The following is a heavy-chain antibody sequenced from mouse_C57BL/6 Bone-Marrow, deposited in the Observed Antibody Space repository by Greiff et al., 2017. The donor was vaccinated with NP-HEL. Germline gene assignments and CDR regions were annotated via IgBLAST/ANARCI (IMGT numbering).Heavy chain of an antibody. CDR3: VRHGNEKGAMDY. Sequence: EVQLVESGGGLVQPKGSLKLSCAASGFSFNTYAMNWVRQAPGKGLEWVARIRSKSNNYATYYADSVKDRFTISRDDSESMLYLQMNNLKTEDTAMYYCVRHGNEKGAMDYWGQGTSVTVSS. CDR1: GFSFNTYA. J-gene: IGHJ4*01. V-gene: IGHV10-1*01. CDR2: IRSKSNNYAT.